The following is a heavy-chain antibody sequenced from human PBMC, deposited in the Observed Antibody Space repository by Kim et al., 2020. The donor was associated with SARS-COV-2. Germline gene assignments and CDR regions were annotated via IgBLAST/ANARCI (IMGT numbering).Heavy chain of an antibody. CDR2: IYHSGST. Sequence: SETLSLTCAVSGGSISSSNWWSWVRQPPGKGLEWIGEIYHSGSTNYNPSLKSRVTISVDKSKNQFSLKLSSVTAADTAVYYCARDLLWFGEVPRARFDIWGQGTMVTVSS. CDR1: GGSISSSNW. V-gene: IGHV4-4*02. J-gene: IGHJ3*02. D-gene: IGHD3-10*01. CDR3: ARDLLWFGEVPRARFDI.